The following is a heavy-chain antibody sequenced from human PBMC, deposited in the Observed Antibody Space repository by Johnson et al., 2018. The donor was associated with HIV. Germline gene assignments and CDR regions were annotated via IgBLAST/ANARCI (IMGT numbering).Heavy chain of an antibody. J-gene: IGHJ3*02. CDR3: ARGLRSGIVVVYDAFDI. V-gene: IGHV3-66*01. D-gene: IGHD3-22*01. Sequence: VQLVESGGGVVQPGRSLRLSCAASGITVGTNYLSWVRQAPGKGLEWVSVIFSVGDVYYADPVKGRFTIARDNSKNTLYLQMNSLRAEDTAVYYCARGLRSGIVVVYDAFDIWGQGTMVTVSS. CDR1: GITVGTNY. CDR2: IFSVGDV.